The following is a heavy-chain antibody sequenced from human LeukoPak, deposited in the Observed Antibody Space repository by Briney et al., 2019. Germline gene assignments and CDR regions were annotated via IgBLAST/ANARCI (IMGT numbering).Heavy chain of an antibody. Sequence: PGGSLRLSCAVSGLTSSTYAMTWVRQAPGKGLEWVSGISGSGASTYYSESVKGRFTISRDNSKSTLYLQMNSLRAEDTAVYYCAKGASSGWLLYWFDPWGQGTLVTVSS. V-gene: IGHV3-23*01. D-gene: IGHD6-19*01. J-gene: IGHJ5*02. CDR1: GLTSSTYA. CDR3: AKGASSGWLLYWFDP. CDR2: ISGSGAST.